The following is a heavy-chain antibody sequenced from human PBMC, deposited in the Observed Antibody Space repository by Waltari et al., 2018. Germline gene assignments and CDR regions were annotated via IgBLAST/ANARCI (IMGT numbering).Heavy chain of an antibody. CDR3: SDLDYWNYYYDSSALGH. V-gene: IGHV1-69*10. CDR2: IIPILGIA. D-gene: IGHD3-22*01. CDR1: GGTFSSYA. Sequence: KVSCKASGGTFSSYAISWVRQAPGQGLEWMGGIIPILGIANYEQKFQGRVTITADIFFFKQKTAYEMCGRDWSSDVCSSDLDYWNYYYDSSALGHWGQGTLVTVSS. J-gene: IGHJ4*02.